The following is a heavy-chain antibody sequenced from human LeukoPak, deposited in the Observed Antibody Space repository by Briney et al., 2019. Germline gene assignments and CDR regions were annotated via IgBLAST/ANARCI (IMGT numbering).Heavy chain of an antibody. CDR1: GFTFSSYA. J-gene: IGHJ4*02. D-gene: IGHD6-19*01. Sequence: GGSLRLSCAASGFTFSSYAMSWVRQAPGQGLEWVSAISGSGGSTYYADSVKGRFTISRDNSKNTLYLQMNSLRAEDTAVYYCANRPSGWYLTVFDYWGQGTLVTVSS. CDR2: ISGSGGST. CDR3: ANRPSGWYLTVFDY. V-gene: IGHV3-23*01.